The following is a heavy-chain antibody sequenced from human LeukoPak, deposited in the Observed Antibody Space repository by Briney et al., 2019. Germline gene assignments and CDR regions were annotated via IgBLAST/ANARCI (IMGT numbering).Heavy chain of an antibody. CDR3: ARALSGCVLCFDY. V-gene: IGHV1-8*01. CDR2: MNPDSGNT. CDR1: GYSFTNYD. Sequence: ASVKLSCKASGYSFTNYDINWLRQATGQGLVWMGWMNPDSGNTVYAQSFQGRVTMTRDTSINTAHMELSSLSSDDTAVYYCARALSGCVLCFDYWGQGTLVTVSS. D-gene: IGHD6-19*01. J-gene: IGHJ4*02.